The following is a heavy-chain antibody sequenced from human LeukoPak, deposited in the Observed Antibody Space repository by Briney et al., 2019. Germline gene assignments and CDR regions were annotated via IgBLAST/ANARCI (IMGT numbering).Heavy chain of an antibody. D-gene: IGHD2-8*01. Sequence: ASVKVSCKASGYTFTGYYMHWVRQAPGQGLEWMGWINPNSGGTNYAQKFQGRVTMTRDTSISTAYMELSRLRSEDTAVYYCARDPRQADCPNGVCYNHWGQGTLVTVSS. J-gene: IGHJ5*02. CDR2: INPNSGGT. CDR3: ARDPRQADCPNGVCYNH. CDR1: GYTFTGYY. V-gene: IGHV1-2*02.